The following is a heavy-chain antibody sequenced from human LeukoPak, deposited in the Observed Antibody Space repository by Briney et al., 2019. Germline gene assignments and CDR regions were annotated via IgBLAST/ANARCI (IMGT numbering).Heavy chain of an antibody. Sequence: PSQTLSLTCTVSGGSISSGDYYSSWIRQPPGKGLEWIGYIYYSGSTYYNPSLKSRVTISVDTSRNQFSLKLSSVTAADTAVYYCARDVDTAMARGNWFDPWGQGTLVTVSS. D-gene: IGHD5-18*01. CDR2: IYYSGST. CDR3: ARDVDTAMARGNWFDP. J-gene: IGHJ5*02. V-gene: IGHV4-30-4*01. CDR1: GGSISSGDYY.